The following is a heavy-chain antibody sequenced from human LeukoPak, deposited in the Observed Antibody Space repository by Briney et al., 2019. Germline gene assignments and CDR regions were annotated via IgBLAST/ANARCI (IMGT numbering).Heavy chain of an antibody. Sequence: GGSLRLSCSASGFTFSRSAMTWVRQLPGKGLEWVSTISGNGQQRYYGDPVKGRFSVSRDNSKNTLYLQMDSLRADDSALYYCAKDGNYLDSSGFFIPFDYWGQGTLVTVSS. CDR2: ISGNGQQR. J-gene: IGHJ4*02. D-gene: IGHD3-22*01. V-gene: IGHV3-23*01. CDR3: AKDGNYLDSSGFFIPFDY. CDR1: GFTFSRSA.